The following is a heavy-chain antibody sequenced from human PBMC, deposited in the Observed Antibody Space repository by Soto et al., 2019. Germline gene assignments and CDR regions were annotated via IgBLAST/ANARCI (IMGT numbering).Heavy chain of an antibody. CDR1: GGSISSYY. V-gene: IGHV4-59*01. D-gene: IGHD2-15*01. J-gene: IGHJ5*02. Sequence: SETLSLTCTVSGGSISSYYWSWIQQPPGKGLEWIGYIYYSGSTNYNPSLKSRVTISVDTSKNQFSLKLSSVTAADTAVYYCARDVGVGGPNWFDPWGQGTLVTVSS. CDR3: ARDVGVGGPNWFDP. CDR2: IYYSGST.